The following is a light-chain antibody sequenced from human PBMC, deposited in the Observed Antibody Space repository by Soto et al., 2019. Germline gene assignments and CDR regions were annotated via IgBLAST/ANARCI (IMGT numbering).Light chain of an antibody. CDR3: QQYGSSPLYT. CDR2: GAS. Sequence: EIVLTQSPGTLSLSPGERATLSCRASQSVSSSYLAWYQQKPGQAPRLLIYGASSRATGIPDRFSGSGSGTDFTLTISRLEPEDFAVYYCQQYGSSPLYTFGQGTKVEI. V-gene: IGKV3-20*01. CDR1: QSVSSSY. J-gene: IGKJ2*01.